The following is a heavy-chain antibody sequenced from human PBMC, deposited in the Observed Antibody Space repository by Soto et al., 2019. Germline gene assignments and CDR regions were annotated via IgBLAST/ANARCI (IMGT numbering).Heavy chain of an antibody. Sequence: QVHLVQAGAEVKKPGSSVKVSCRASGGTFNRYSISWVRQAPGQGLEWMGRIIPMFGITNYAQKFQGRVMITADKSANTAYMEVSGLGSEDTAMYYCATFYEGDCTTTTCYGDFDYWGQGTVVTVSS. J-gene: IGHJ4*02. CDR2: IIPMFGIT. V-gene: IGHV1-69*02. CDR1: GGTFNRYS. CDR3: ATFYEGDCTTTTCYGDFDY. D-gene: IGHD2-2*01.